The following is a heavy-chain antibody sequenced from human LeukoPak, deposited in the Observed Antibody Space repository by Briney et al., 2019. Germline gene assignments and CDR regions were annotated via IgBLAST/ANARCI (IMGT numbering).Heavy chain of an antibody. CDR2: IKQDGSEK. Sequence: GGSLRLSCAASGFTFSNYWMSWVRQAPGKGLEWVANIKQDGSEKYYLDSVKGRFTISRDNVKNSLYLQMNSLRAEGTALYYCARDVLPNWFDPWGQGTLVTVSS. V-gene: IGHV3-7*04. CDR3: ARDVLPNWFDP. D-gene: IGHD3-3*01. CDR1: GFTFSNYW. J-gene: IGHJ5*02.